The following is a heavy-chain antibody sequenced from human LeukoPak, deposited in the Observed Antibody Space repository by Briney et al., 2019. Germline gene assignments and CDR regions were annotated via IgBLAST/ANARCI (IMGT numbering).Heavy chain of an antibody. CDR1: GFTFSSYA. CDR3: AKDGERGSYSYFDY. D-gene: IGHD1-26*01. Sequence: GSLRLSCAASGFTFSSYATSRVLQAPSMRLKSTSGISGSTGSTYCADSVKSRFTISRDNSKNTLYLQMKSLRAEDRAVYYCAKDGERGSYSYFDYWGQGTLVTVSS. V-gene: IGHV3-23*01. CDR2: ISGSTGST. J-gene: IGHJ4*02.